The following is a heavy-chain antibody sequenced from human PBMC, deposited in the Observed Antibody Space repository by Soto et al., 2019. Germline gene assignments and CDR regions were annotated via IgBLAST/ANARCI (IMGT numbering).Heavy chain of an antibody. CDR2: IRGIANNFAT. D-gene: IGHD3-22*01. CDR1: GFTFSGSA. J-gene: IGHJ4*02. V-gene: IGHV3-73*01. CDR3: TRQRYYDTSGYQEIYYFDY. Sequence: PVGSLRLSCAASGFTFSGSAMHWVRQASGKGLEWVGRIRGIANNFATAYAASVRGRFTISRDDSKSTAYLQMNSLKTEDTAVYYCTRQRYYDTSGYQEIYYFDYWGQGTLVTVSS.